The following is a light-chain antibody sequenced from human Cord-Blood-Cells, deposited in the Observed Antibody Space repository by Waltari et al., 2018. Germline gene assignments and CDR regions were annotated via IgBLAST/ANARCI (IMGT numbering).Light chain of an antibody. J-gene: IGKJ4*01. CDR2: GAS. CDR1: QSVSSN. V-gene: IGKV3-15*01. CDR3: QQYNNWPPRT. Sequence: EIVMTQSPATLSVSPGERATLSCRASQSVSSNLAWYQQKPGQAPRLLIDGASTRATGIPARFSGSGCGTEVTLTISSLQSEDFAVYYCQQYNNWPPRTFGGGTKVEIK.